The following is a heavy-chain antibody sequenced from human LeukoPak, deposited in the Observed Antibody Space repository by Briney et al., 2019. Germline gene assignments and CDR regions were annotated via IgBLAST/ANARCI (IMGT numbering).Heavy chain of an antibody. CDR2: INHSGST. Sequence: SETLSLTCAVYGGSFSGYYWSWIRQPPGKGLEWTGEINHSGSTNYNPSLKSRVNISVDTSKNQFSLKLSSVTAADTAVYSCARVTYYDYVWGSYRPYYFDYWGQGTLVTVSS. CDR3: ARVTYYDYVWGSYRPYYFDY. V-gene: IGHV4-34*01. CDR1: GGSFSGYY. J-gene: IGHJ4*02. D-gene: IGHD3-16*02.